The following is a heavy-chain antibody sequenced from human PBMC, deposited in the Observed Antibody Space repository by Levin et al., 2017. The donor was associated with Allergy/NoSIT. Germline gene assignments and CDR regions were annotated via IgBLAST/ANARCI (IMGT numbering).Heavy chain of an antibody. D-gene: IGHD3-16*01. Sequence: GGSLRLSCAASGFSFNTYGINWVRQAPGKGLEWVAVTSYDGGNRYYADSVKGRFTISRDRSNNTAFLQMNSLRPEDTAVYYCAKGNVWGSSRRRPDAFDSGGQGTMVVVSS. V-gene: IGHV3-30*18. J-gene: IGHJ3*02. CDR2: TSYDGGNR. CDR1: GFSFNTYG. CDR3: AKGNVWGSSRRRPDAFDS.